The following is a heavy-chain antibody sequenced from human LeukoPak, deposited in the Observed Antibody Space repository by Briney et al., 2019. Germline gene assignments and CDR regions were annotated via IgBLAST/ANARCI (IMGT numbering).Heavy chain of an antibody. J-gene: IGHJ4*02. V-gene: IGHV3-23*01. CDR3: AKYPDIVVVPAAIRFDY. Sequence: GGSLRLSCAASGFTFSSYAMSWVRQAPGKGLEWVSAISGSGGSTYYADSVKGRFTISRDNSKNTLYLQMNSLRAEDTAVYYCAKYPDIVVVPAAIRFDYWGQGTLVTVSS. D-gene: IGHD2-2*01. CDR1: GFTFSSYA. CDR2: ISGSGGST.